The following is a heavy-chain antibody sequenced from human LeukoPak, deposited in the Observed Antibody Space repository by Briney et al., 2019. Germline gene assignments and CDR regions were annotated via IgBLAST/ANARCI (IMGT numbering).Heavy chain of an antibody. CDR1: GGTFSSYA. D-gene: IGHD3-22*01. V-gene: IGHV1-69*13. CDR2: IIPIFGTA. CDR3: ASSYDSSGYYYFDY. J-gene: IGHJ4*02. Sequence: SVKVSCKASGGTFSSYAISWVRQAPGQGPEWMGGIIPIFGTANYAQKFQGRVTITADESTSTAYMELSSLRSEDTAVYYCASSYDSSGYYYFDYWGQGTLVTVSS.